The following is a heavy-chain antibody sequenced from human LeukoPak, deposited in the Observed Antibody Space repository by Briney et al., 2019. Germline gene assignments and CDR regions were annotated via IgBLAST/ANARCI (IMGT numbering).Heavy chain of an antibody. CDR3: ARDSFTFGGVITPLDI. D-gene: IGHD3-16*01. CDR2: IYYSGST. Sequence: SETLSLTCTVSGGSISSYYWSWIRQPPGKGLEWVGYIYYSGSTNYNPSLKSRVTISVDTSKNQFSLKLSSVTAVDTAVYYCARDSFTFGGVITPLDIWGQGTLVTVSS. V-gene: IGHV4-59*01. CDR1: GGSISSYY. J-gene: IGHJ4*02.